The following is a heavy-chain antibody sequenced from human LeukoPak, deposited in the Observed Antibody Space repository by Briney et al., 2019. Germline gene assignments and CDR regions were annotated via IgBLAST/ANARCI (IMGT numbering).Heavy chain of an antibody. V-gene: IGHV4-39*01. J-gene: IGHJ4*02. Sequence: KPSETLSLTCTVSGTSISSSSYYWGWIRQPPGKGLEWIGSIYYSGSTYYKPSLKSRVTISVDTSKNQFSLKLSSVTAADTAVYYCASRSSYSYGPTGYWGQGTLVTVSS. D-gene: IGHD5-18*01. CDR1: GTSISSSSYY. CDR2: IYYSGST. CDR3: ASRSSYSYGPTGY.